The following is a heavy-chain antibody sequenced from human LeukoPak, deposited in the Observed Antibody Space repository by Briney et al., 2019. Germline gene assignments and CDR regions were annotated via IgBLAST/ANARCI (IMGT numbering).Heavy chain of an antibody. D-gene: IGHD5-24*01. V-gene: IGHV1-69*05. CDR1: GGTFSSYA. CDR3: ARYYWRRDGYNSNFDAFDI. J-gene: IGHJ3*02. Sequence: GSSVKVSCKASGGTFSSYAISWVRQAPGQGIEWMGGIIPIFGRANYAQKFQGRVTITTDESTSTAYMELSSLRSEDTAVYYCARYYWRRDGYNSNFDAFDIWGQGTMVTVSS. CDR2: IIPIFGRA.